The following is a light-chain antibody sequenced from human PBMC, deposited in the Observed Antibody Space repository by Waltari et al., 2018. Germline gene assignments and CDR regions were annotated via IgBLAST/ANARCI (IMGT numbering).Light chain of an antibody. CDR2: QDA. CDR3: QAWDSATARVV. V-gene: IGLV3-1*01. Sequence: SYELSQPPSVSVSPHQTASIPCSADKLGANYVRRYQKKPGQSPVLVIYQDAKRPSGIPERFSGSNSGTTATLTIRGTQAMDEAEYYCQAWDSATARVVFGGGTKLTVL. CDR1: KLGANY. J-gene: IGLJ3*02.